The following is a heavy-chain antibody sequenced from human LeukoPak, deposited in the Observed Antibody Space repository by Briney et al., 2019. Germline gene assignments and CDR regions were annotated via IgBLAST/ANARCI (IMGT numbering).Heavy chain of an antibody. J-gene: IGHJ4*02. CDR3: ARVSGWYRYYFDY. D-gene: IGHD6-19*01. CDR1: GFTFSSYW. CDR2: IKQDGSEK. V-gene: IGHV3-7*01. Sequence: GGSLRLSCAASGFTFSSYWMSWVRQAPGKGLEWVANIKQDGSEKYYVDSVKGRFTISRDNAKNSLYLQMNSLRAEDTAVYYCARVSGWYRYYFDYWGQGTLVTVSS.